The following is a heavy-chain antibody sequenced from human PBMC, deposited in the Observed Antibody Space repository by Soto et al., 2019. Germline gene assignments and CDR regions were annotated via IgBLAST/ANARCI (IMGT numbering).Heavy chain of an antibody. V-gene: IGHV3-43*01. J-gene: IGHJ6*02. CDR1: GFTFDDYT. CDR2: ISWDGGST. D-gene: IGHD3-10*01. Sequence: GGSLRLSCAASGFTFDDYTMHWVRQAPGKGLEWVSLISWDGGSTYYADSVKGRFTISRDNSKNSLYLQMNSLRTEDTALYYCAKDGSRIVTLYGMDVWGQGTTVTVSS. CDR3: AKDGSRIVTLYGMDV.